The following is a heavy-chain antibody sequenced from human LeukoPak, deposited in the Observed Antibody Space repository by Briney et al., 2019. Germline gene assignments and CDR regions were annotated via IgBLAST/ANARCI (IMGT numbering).Heavy chain of an antibody. V-gene: IGHV4-34*01. D-gene: IGHD4-17*01. J-gene: IGHJ4*02. CDR2: INHSGST. CDR3: ASTTVTTGFDY. Sequence: SETLSLACAVYGGSFSGYYWSWIRQPPGKGLEWIGEINHSGSTNYNPSLKSRVTISVDTSKNQFSLKLSSVTAADTAVYYCASTTVTTGFDYWGQGTLVTVSS. CDR1: GGSFSGYY.